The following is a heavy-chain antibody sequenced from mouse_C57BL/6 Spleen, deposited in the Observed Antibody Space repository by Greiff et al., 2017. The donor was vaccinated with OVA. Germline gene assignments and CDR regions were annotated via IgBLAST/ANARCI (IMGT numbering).Heavy chain of an antibody. CDR2: ISSGGDYI. CDR1: GFTFSSYA. D-gene: IGHD1-1*01. CDR3: TRGYYGSSKYFDV. J-gene: IGHJ1*03. V-gene: IGHV5-9-1*02. Sequence: EVQRVESGEGLVKPGGSLKLSCAASGFTFSSYAMSWVRQTPEKRLEWVAYISSGGDYIYYADTVKGRFTISRDNARNTLYLQMSSLKSEDKAMDYCTRGYYGSSKYFDVWGTGTTVTVSS.